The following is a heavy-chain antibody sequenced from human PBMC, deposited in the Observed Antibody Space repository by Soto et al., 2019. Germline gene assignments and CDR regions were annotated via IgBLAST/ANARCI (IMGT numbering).Heavy chain of an antibody. CDR2: SFSSGGT. CDR1: GFTLDKYT. Sequence: GGSLRLSCAAFGFTLDKYTMGWVRQAPGKGPEWVAESFSSGGTQYADSVKGRFTISRDNSRNMVFLQMNGLRVEDTALYYRAREREPDGIWTLDSWGQGALVTVSS. J-gene: IGHJ4*02. D-gene: IGHD3-9*01. V-gene: IGHV3-53*01. CDR3: AREREPDGIWTLDS.